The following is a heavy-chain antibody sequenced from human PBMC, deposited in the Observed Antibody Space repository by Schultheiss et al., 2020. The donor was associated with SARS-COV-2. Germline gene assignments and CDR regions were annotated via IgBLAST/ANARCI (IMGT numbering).Heavy chain of an antibody. CDR3: ATPRSSSWYADAFDI. D-gene: IGHD6-13*01. CDR1: GFTFSNSD. V-gene: IGHV3-23*01. Sequence: GGSLRLSCAASGFTFSNSDMHWVRQAPGKGLEWVSAISGSGGSTYYADSVKGRFTISRDNSKNTLYLQMNSLRAEDTAVYYCATPRSSSWYADAFDIWDQGTMVTVSS. J-gene: IGHJ3*02. CDR2: ISGSGGST.